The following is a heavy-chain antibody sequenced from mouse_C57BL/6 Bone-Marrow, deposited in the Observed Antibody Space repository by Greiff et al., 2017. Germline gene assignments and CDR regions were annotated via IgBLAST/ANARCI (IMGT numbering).Heavy chain of an antibody. J-gene: IGHJ3*01. CDR3: ARLPFYPVAY. Sequence: QVQLKQPGAELVKPGASVKLSCKASGYTFTSYWMQWVKQRPGQGLEWIGEIDPSDSYTNYNQKFKGKATLTVDTSSSTAYMQLSSLTSEDSAVYYCARLPFYPVAYWGQGTLVTVSA. CDR2: IDPSDSYT. V-gene: IGHV1-50*01. D-gene: IGHD2-1*01. CDR1: GYTFTSYW.